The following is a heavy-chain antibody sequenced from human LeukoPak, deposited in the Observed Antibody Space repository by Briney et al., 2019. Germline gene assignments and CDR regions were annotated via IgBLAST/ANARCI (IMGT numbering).Heavy chain of an antibody. V-gene: IGHV3-53*01. D-gene: IGHD3-3*01. Sequence: GGSLRLSCAASGFIVSSNYMSWVRQAPGKGLEWVSVIYSGGSTYYADSVKGRFTISRDDSKNTLYSQMNSLRAEDTAVYYCARGSPYIWSGYWLDYWGQGTLVTVSS. CDR3: ARGSPYIWSGYWLDY. CDR2: IYSGGST. CDR1: GFIVSSNY. J-gene: IGHJ4*02.